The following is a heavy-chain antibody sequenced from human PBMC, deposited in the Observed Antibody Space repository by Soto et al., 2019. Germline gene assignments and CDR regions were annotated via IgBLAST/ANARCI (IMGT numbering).Heavy chain of an antibody. V-gene: IGHV4-30-4*01. Sequence: KTSETLSLTCTVSGGSISSGDYYWSWIRQPPGKGLEWIGYIYYSGSTYYNPSLKSRATISVDTSKNQFSLKLSSVTAADTAVYYCARSPVPAAIYWFDPWGQGTLVTVSS. CDR3: ARSPVPAAIYWFDP. D-gene: IGHD2-2*02. CDR1: GGSISSGDYY. CDR2: IYYSGST. J-gene: IGHJ5*02.